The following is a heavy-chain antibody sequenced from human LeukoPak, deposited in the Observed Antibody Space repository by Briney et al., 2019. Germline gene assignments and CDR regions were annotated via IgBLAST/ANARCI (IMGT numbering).Heavy chain of an antibody. V-gene: IGHV3-49*03. J-gene: IGHJ4*02. Sequence: GGPLRLSCTASGFIFGDYAMGWLRQAPGRGVEGVGFFRSKSYGGTTEYAASVKGKFTISRDDSTSIAYLQMNSLKTEDTAVYYCTSRYFDWSPLGYWGQGTLVTVSS. CDR2: FRSKSYGGTT. D-gene: IGHD3-9*01. CDR1: GFIFGDYA. CDR3: TSRYFDWSPLGY.